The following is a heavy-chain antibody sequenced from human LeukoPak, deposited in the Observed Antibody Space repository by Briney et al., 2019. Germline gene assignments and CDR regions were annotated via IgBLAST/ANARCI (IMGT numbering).Heavy chain of an antibody. D-gene: IGHD6-13*01. J-gene: IGHJ5*02. V-gene: IGHV3-15*05. CDR1: GFMFSDDA. Sequence: GGSLRLSCAACGFMFSDDAMHWVRQTPGKGLEWVGRIKTRGDGATTDLTAPVKGRFAISREDSKSTLYLHMNSLTIDDTAVYYCTTEAPYTSGWFSWGQGTLVTVSS. CDR3: TTEAPYTSGWFS. CDR2: IKTRGDGATT.